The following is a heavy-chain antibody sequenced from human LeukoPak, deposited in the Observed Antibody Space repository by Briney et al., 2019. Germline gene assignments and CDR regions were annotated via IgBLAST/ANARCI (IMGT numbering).Heavy chain of an antibody. CDR2: INSDGSST. CDR3: ARRHDYGGNFPLDY. CDR1: GFTFSNYA. V-gene: IGHV3-74*01. J-gene: IGHJ4*02. Sequence: GGSLRLSCAASGFTFSNYAMSWVRQAPGKGLVWVSRINSDGSSTGYADSVKGRFTISRDNAKNTLYMQMNSLRAEDTAVYYCARRHDYGGNFPLDYWGQGTLVTVSS. D-gene: IGHD4-23*01.